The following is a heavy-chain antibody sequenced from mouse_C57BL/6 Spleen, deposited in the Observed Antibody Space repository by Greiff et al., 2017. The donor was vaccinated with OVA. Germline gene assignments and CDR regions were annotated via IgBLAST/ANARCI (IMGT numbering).Heavy chain of an antibody. D-gene: IGHD2-2*01. CDR2: IDPENGDT. CDR1: GFNIKDDY. J-gene: IGHJ4*01. Sequence: EVQLQQSGAELVRPGASVKLSCTASGFNIKDDYMHWVKQRPEQGLEWIGWIDPENGDTEYASKFQGKATITADTSSNTAYLQLSSLTSEDTAVYYCTTLSTMVTTRYAMDYWGQGTSVTVSS. CDR3: TTLSTMVTTRYAMDY. V-gene: IGHV14-4*01.